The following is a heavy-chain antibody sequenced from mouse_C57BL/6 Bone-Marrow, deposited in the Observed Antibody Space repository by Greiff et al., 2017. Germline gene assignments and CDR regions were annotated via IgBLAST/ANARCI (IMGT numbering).Heavy chain of an antibody. V-gene: IGHV14-4*01. D-gene: IGHD2-10*01. CDR1: GFNIKDDY. CDR3: ARKGLRLLSEDWFAY. J-gene: IGHJ3*01. CDR2: IDPENGDT. Sequence: EVQLQQSGAELVRPGASVKLSCTASGFNIKDDYMHWVKQRPEQGLEWIGWIDPENGDTEYASKFQGKATITADTSSNTAYLQLSSLTTEDSAIYYCARKGLRLLSEDWFAYWGQGTLVTVSA.